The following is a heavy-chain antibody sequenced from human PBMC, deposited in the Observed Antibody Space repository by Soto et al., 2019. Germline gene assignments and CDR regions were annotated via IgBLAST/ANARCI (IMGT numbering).Heavy chain of an antibody. V-gene: IGHV3-21*01. D-gene: IGHD6-6*01. CDR1: GFTFSSYS. CDR3: ARVGRAARHFDY. J-gene: IGHJ4*02. CDR2: ISSSSSYI. Sequence: GGSLRLSCAASGFTFSSYSMNWVRQAPGKGLEWVSSISSSSSYIYYADSVKGRFTISRDNAKNSLYLQMNSLRAEDTAVYYCARVGRAARHFDYWGQGTLVTVSS.